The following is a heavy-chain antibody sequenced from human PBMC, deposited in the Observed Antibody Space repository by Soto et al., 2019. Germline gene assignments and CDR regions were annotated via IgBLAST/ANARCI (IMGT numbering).Heavy chain of an antibody. CDR3: AKQMGTWVDTAIDF. J-gene: IGHJ4*02. CDR1: DFSFTHHA. CDR2: LSHDGGNI. Sequence: PXESLQLSCVAPDFSFTHHAMTWVRLPPGKGLRWVAALSHDGGNIYYRDSVRGRFTISRDNSKSTLYLQMHSLKAEDTAVYFCAKQMGTWVDTAIDFWGQGTQVTVSS. D-gene: IGHD1-1*01. V-gene: IGHV3-23*01.